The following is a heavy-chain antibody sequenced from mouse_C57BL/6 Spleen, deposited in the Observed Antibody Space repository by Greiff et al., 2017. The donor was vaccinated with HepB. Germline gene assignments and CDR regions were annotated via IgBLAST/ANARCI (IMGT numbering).Heavy chain of an antibody. CDR2: IYPGSGST. D-gene: IGHD1-1*01. CDR3: ARGTTTVVASFDY. V-gene: IGHV1-55*01. J-gene: IGHJ2*01. Sequence: QVQLQQPGAELVKPGASVKMSCKASGYTFTSYWITWVKQRPGQGLEWIGDIYPGSGSTNYNEKFKSKATLTVDTSSSTAYMQLSSLTSEDSAVYDCARGTTTVVASFDYWGQGTTLTVSS. CDR1: GYTFTSYW.